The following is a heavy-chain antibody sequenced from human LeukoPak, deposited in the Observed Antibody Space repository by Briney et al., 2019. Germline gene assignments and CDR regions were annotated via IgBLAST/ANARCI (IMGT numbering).Heavy chain of an antibody. CDR3: AREYCSGGSCYSAFFDY. CDR1: GFTFSSYA. J-gene: IGHJ4*02. Sequence: GGSLRLSCAASGFTFSSYAMSWVRQAPGKGLEWVSVIYSGGNTYYIDSVKGRFTISRDNSKNTLYIQMNSLRAEDTAVYYCAREYCSGGSCYSAFFDYWGQGTLVTVSS. D-gene: IGHD2-15*01. V-gene: IGHV3-53*01. CDR2: IYSGGNT.